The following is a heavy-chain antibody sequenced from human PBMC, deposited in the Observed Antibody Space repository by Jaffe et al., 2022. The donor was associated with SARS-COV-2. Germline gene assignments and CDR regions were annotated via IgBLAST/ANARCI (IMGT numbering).Heavy chain of an antibody. CDR2: INHSGST. J-gene: IGHJ4*02. D-gene: IGHD6-6*01. CDR1: GGSFSGYY. CDR3: ARLTIASIAARHVVRGFDY. V-gene: IGHV4-34*01. Sequence: QVQLQQWGAGLLKPSETLSLTCAVYGGSFSGYYWSWIRQPPGKGLEWIGEINHSGSTNYNPSLKSRVTISVDTSKNQFSLKLSSVTAADTAVYYCARLTIASIAARHVVRGFDYWGQGTLVTVSS.